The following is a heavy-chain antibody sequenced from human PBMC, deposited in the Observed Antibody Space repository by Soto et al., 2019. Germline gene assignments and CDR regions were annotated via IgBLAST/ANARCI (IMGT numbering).Heavy chain of an antibody. D-gene: IGHD3-3*01. CDR2: IYYSGST. CDR1: GGSISSYY. J-gene: IGHJ5*02. Sequence: PSETLSLTCTVSGGSISSYYWSWIRQPPGKGLEWIGYIYYSGSTNYNPSLKSRVTISVDTSKNQFSLKLSSVTAADTAVYYCARQVLSLRFLEWLPNWFDPWGQGTLVTVSS. V-gene: IGHV4-59*08. CDR3: ARQVLSLRFLEWLPNWFDP.